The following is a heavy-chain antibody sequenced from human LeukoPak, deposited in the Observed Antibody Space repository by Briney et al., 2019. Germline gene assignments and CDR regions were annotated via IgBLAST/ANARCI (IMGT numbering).Heavy chain of an antibody. J-gene: IGHJ4*02. V-gene: IGHV5-51*01. Sequence: GESLQISCKGSGYSFTSYWIGWVRPLPGKGLEWMGIIYPGDSDTRYSPSFQGQVTISADKSISTAYLQWSSLKASDTAMYYCVTVTAYRVDYWGQGTVVTVSS. CDR1: GYSFTSYW. CDR3: VTVTAYRVDY. CDR2: IYPGDSDT. D-gene: IGHD4-17*01.